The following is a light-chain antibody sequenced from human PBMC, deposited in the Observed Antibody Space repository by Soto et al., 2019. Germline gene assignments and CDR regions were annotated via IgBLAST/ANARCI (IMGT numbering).Light chain of an antibody. J-gene: IGLJ1*01. V-gene: IGLV3-21*02. CDR2: DES. CDR3: QVWDSSSEPYV. CDR1: NIGSKS. Sequence: SYELTQPPSVSVAPGQTARITCGGNNIGSKSVHWYQQKPGQAPVLVVYDESDRPSGISERFSGSNSGNTATLTISRVEAGDEADYYCQVWDSSSEPYVFGTGTKLTVL.